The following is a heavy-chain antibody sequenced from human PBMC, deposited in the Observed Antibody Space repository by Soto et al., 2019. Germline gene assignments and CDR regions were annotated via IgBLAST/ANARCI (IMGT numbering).Heavy chain of an antibody. CDR2: IYYSGST. V-gene: IGHV4-39*01. Sequence: PSETLSLTCTVSGGSISSSIYYWGWIRQPPGKGLEWIGSIYYSGSTYYNPSLKSRVTISVDTSKNQFSLKLSSVTAADTAVYYCARSPHVDWFPAPHNWFDPWGQGTLVTVSS. CDR1: GGSISSSIYY. D-gene: IGHD3-9*01. J-gene: IGHJ5*02. CDR3: ARSPHVDWFPAPHNWFDP.